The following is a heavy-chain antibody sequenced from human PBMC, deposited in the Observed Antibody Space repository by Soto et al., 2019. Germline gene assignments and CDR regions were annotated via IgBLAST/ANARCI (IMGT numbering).Heavy chain of an antibody. V-gene: IGHV1-18*01. CDR2: ISVYNGNT. D-gene: IGHD1-7*01. CDR1: GYNFTSYG. Sequence: QVQLVQSGAEVKKPGASVKVSCKASGYNFTSYGIGWVRQAPGQGLEWMGWISVYNGNTNYAQKLQGRVTMTTDTSTSTVYMELRSLRSDDTAVYYCARDRGYNWNYGWFDPWGQGTLVTVSS. CDR3: ARDRGYNWNYGWFDP. J-gene: IGHJ5*02.